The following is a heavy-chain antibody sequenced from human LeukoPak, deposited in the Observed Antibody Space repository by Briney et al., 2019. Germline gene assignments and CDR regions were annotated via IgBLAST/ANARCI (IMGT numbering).Heavy chain of an antibody. D-gene: IGHD7-27*01. CDR3: ARRGPVNWANHNCFDL. J-gene: IGHJ5*02. CDR2: INHSGST. CDR1: GGSISTSNYY. Sequence: PSETLSLTCTVSGGSISTSNYYWGWIRQPPGKGLEWIGEINHSGSTNYNPSLKSRVTISVDTSKNQFSLKLSSVTAADTAVYYCARRGPVNWANHNCFDLWGQGTLVTVSS. V-gene: IGHV4-39*07.